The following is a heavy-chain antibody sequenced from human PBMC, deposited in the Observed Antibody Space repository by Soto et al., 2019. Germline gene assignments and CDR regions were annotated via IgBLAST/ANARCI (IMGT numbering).Heavy chain of an antibody. CDR2: IDPSDSYT. D-gene: IGHD6-13*01. CDR3: ARHHIAAAGNYCYYGMDV. Sequence: PGESLKISCKGSGYSFTSYWISWVRQMPGKGLEWMGRIDPSDSYTNYSPSFQGHVTISADKSISTAYLQWSSLKASDTAMYYCARHHIAAAGNYCYYGMDVWGQVTTVTVSS. J-gene: IGHJ6*02. V-gene: IGHV5-10-1*01. CDR1: GYSFTSYW.